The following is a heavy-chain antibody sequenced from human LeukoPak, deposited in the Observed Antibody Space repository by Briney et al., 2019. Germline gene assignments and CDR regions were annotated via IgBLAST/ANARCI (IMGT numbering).Heavy chain of an antibody. CDR2: IYSSGST. CDR1: GGSISSYY. D-gene: IGHD3-16*01. V-gene: IGHV4-4*07. CDR3: ASDMSHQH. Sequence: SETLSLTCTVSGGSISSYYWSWIRQPAGKGLEWIGRIYSSGSTNYNPSLKSGITMSVDKSKNQFSLKLRSVTDEATAVYYCASDMSHQHWGQGTMVTVSS. J-gene: IGHJ1*01.